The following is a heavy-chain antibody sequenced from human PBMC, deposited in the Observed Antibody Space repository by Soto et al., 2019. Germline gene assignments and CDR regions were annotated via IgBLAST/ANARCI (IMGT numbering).Heavy chain of an antibody. CDR3: AKDRGYCSSTSCYFDPNWFDP. CDR1: GFTFSSYA. CDR2: ISGSGGST. V-gene: IGHV3-23*01. J-gene: IGHJ5*02. D-gene: IGHD2-2*01. Sequence: PGGSLRLSCAASGFTFSSYAMSWVRQAPGKGLEWVSAISGSGGSTYYADSVKGRFTISRDNSKNTLYLQMNSLRAEDTAVYYCAKDRGYCSSTSCYFDPNWFDPWGQGTLVTV.